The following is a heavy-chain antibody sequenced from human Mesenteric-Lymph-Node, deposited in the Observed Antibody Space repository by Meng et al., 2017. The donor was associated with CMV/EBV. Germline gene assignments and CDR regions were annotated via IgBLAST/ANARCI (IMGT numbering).Heavy chain of an antibody. CDR2: IRSKANSYAT. D-gene: IGHD2-2*01. J-gene: IGHJ5*02. Sequence: GESLKISCAASGFTFSGSAMHWVRQASGKGLEWVGRIRSKANSYATTYAASVEGRFTISRDDSKNTAYLQMNSLKTEDTAVYYCSLLGGVPAAMRGSDNWFDPWGQGTLVTVSS. CDR1: GFTFSGSA. CDR3: SLLGGVPAAMRGSDNWFDP. V-gene: IGHV3-73*01.